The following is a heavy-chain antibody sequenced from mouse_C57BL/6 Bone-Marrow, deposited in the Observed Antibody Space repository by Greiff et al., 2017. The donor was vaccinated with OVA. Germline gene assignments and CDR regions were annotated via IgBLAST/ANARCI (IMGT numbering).Heavy chain of an antibody. CDR3: TIRDFDY. CDR2: ISPGNSDT. V-gene: IGHV1-5*01. Sequence: VQLQQSGTVLARPGASVKMSCKTSGYTFTSYWMHWVKQRPGQGLEWIGAISPGNSDTSSNQQFQGKAKLTEVTSASTAYMELSSLTNEDSAVYYCTIRDFDYWGQGTTLTVSS. CDR1: GYTFTSYW. J-gene: IGHJ2*01. D-gene: IGHD1-2*01.